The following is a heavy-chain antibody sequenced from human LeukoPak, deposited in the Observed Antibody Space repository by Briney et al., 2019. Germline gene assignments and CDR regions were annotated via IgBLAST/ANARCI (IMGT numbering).Heavy chain of an antibody. CDR3: AKDKGREGDY. V-gene: IGHV3-30*18. J-gene: IGHJ4*02. Sequence: GGSLRLSCAASGFPFSNYGMYWVRQAPGKGLGWVAVISADGIDKYYADSVKGRFTISRDNSKNTLYLQMSSLRPEDTAVYYCAKDKGREGDYWGQGNLVTVSS. CDR2: ISADGIDK. CDR1: GFPFSNYG.